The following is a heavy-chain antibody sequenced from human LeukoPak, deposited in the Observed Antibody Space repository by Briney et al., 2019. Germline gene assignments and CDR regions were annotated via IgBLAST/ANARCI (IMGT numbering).Heavy chain of an antibody. D-gene: IGHD6-19*01. J-gene: IGHJ4*02. Sequence: SETLSLTRTVSGYSISSGYYWGWIRQPPGKGLEWIGSIYHSGSTYYNPSLKSRVTISVDTSKNQFSLKLSSVTAADTAVYYCARHKAGGYSSSGWYGGDYWGQGTLVTVSS. V-gene: IGHV4-38-2*02. CDR2: IYHSGST. CDR1: GYSISSGYY. CDR3: ARHKAGGYSSSGWYGGDY.